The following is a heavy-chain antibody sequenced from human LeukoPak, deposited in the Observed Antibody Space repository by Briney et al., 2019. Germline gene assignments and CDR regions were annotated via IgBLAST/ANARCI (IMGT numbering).Heavy chain of an antibody. CDR2: IIPIFGTA. D-gene: IGHD3-10*01. Sequence: SVKVSCKASGGTFSSYAISWVRQAPGQGLEWMGGIIPIFGTANYAQKFQGRVTITTDESTSTAYMELSSLRSEDTAVYYCARAGPLGYGSGSYRPWNYYYYMDVWGKGTTVTVSS. J-gene: IGHJ6*03. CDR1: GGTFSSYA. CDR3: ARAGPLGYGSGSYRPWNYYYYMDV. V-gene: IGHV1-69*05.